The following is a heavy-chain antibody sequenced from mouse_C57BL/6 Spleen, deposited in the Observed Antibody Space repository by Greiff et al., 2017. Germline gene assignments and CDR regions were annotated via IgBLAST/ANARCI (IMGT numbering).Heavy chain of an antibody. J-gene: IGHJ4*01. V-gene: IGHV6-3*01. CDR3: TSITTVVDYAMDY. CDR2: IRLKSDNYAT. D-gene: IGHD1-1*01. CDR1: GFTFSNYW. Sequence: EVKLQESGGGLVQPGGSMKLSCVASGFTFSNYWMNWVRQSPEKGLEWVAQIRLKSDNYATHYAESVKGRFTISRDDSKSSVYLQMNNLRAEDTGIYYCTSITTVVDYAMDYWGQGTSVTVSS.